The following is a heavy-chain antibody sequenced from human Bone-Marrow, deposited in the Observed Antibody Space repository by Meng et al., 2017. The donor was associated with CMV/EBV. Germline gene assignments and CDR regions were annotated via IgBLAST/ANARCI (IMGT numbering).Heavy chain of an antibody. Sequence: LSLTCAASGFTFSNAWMSWVRQAPGKGLEWVGRIKSKTDGGTTDYAAPVKGRFTISRDDSKNTLYLQMNSLRAEDTAVYYCARDFFPAGYWGQGTLVTVSS. J-gene: IGHJ4*02. CDR3: ARDFFPAGY. CDR1: GFTFSNAW. D-gene: IGHD2/OR15-2a*01. CDR2: IKSKTDGGTT. V-gene: IGHV3-15*01.